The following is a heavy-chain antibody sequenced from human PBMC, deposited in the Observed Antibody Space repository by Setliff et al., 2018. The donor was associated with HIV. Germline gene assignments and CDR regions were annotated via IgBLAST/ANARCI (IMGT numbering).Heavy chain of an antibody. Sequence: ASVKVSCKASGYSFTGYYLHWVRQAPGQGLEWMGWVYPNTGSTVYAQNFQGRVTMTRDTSITTAYMELSRLISDDTAVYYCARGGYYSGSGMNYHYYGLDVWGQGTTVTVSS. V-gene: IGHV1-2*02. CDR3: ARGGYYSGSGMNYHYYGLDV. D-gene: IGHD3-10*01. J-gene: IGHJ6*02. CDR1: GYSFTGYY. CDR2: VYPNTGST.